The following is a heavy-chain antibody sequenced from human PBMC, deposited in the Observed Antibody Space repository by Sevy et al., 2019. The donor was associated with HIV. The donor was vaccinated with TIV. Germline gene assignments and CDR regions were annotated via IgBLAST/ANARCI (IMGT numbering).Heavy chain of an antibody. V-gene: IGHV1-18*01. J-gene: IGHJ4*02. D-gene: IGHD5-18*01. CDR1: GYTFTSYG. CDR3: ARLDTAMVPFDY. Sequence: ASEKVSCKASGYTFTSYGISWVRQAPGQGLEWMGWISAYNGNTNYAQKLQGRVTMTTDKSTSTAYMELRSLRSDDTAVYYCARLDTAMVPFDYWGQGTLVTVSS. CDR2: ISAYNGNT.